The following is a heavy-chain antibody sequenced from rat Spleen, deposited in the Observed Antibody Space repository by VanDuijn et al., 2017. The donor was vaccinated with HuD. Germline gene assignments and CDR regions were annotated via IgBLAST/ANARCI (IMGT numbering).Heavy chain of an antibody. J-gene: IGHJ4*01. CDR3: ARHSDGTGVMDA. CDR1: GFTFSDYA. V-gene: IGHV5S13*01. CDR2: IRPMGGIT. D-gene: IGHD1-11*01. Sequence: EVQMVESGGGLVQPGRSLKLSCAASGFTFSDYAMAWVRQAPKKGLAWVASIRPMGGITDYRDSVKGRFTISRDNAKNTQYWQMDSLRSEDTATYYCARHSDGTGVMDAWGQGASVTVSS.